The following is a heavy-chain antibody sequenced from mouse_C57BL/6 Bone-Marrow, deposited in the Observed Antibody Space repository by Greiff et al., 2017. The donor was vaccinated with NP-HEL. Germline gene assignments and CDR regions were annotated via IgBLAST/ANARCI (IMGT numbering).Heavy chain of an antibody. CDR2: ISSGGSYT. V-gene: IGHV5-6*02. CDR3: ARQERFAY. Sequence: DVKLVESGGDLVKPGGSLKLSCAASGFTFSSYGMSWVRQTPDKRLEWVATISSGGSYTYYPDSVKGRFTISRDNAKNTLYLQMSSLKSEDTAMYYCARQERFAYWGQGTLVTVSA. CDR1: GFTFSSYG. J-gene: IGHJ3*01.